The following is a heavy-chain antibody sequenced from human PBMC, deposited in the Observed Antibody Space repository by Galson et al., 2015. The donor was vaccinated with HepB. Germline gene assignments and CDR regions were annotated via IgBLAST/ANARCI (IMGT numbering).Heavy chain of an antibody. Sequence: SLRLSCAASGFIYSNCAMHWVRQAPGKGLEWVALISYDGTSKYYADSVKGRFTISRDNSKNSLYLQMNSLRTDDTAMYYCARDRTFNRGWSGELLPNGQHGEYFQYWGQGTLVTVSS. V-gene: IGHV3-30-3*01. CDR1: GFIYSNCA. J-gene: IGHJ1*01. CDR3: ARDRTFNRGWSGELLPNGQHGEYFQY. D-gene: IGHD3-10*01. CDR2: ISYDGTSK.